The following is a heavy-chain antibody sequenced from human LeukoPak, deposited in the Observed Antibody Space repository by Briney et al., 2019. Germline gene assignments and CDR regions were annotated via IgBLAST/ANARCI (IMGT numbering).Heavy chain of an antibody. Sequence: GGSLRLSCAASGFTFSSYAMHWVRQAPGKGLEWVAVISYDGSNKYYADSVKGRFTISRDNSKNTLYLQMNSLRAEDTAVYYCASSAWVCSGGSCSLDYWGQGTLVTVSS. CDR3: ASSAWVCSGGSCSLDY. V-gene: IGHV3-30-3*01. CDR2: ISYDGSNK. J-gene: IGHJ4*02. D-gene: IGHD2-15*01. CDR1: GFTFSSYA.